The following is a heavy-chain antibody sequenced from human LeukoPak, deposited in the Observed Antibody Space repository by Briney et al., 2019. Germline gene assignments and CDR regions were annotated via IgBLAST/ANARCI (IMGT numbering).Heavy chain of an antibody. CDR1: GFTFSSSW. J-gene: IGHJ4*02. CDR2: INSDGSLT. D-gene: IGHD6-19*01. Sequence: PGGSLRLSCAASGFTFSSSWMNWVRQVPGKGLVWVSRINSDGSLTNYTDSVKGRFTISRDNAKNTLYLQMNSLRAEDTAVYYCATVGLYSSGWSAWGQGTLVTVSS. CDR3: ATVGLYSSGWSA. V-gene: IGHV3-74*01.